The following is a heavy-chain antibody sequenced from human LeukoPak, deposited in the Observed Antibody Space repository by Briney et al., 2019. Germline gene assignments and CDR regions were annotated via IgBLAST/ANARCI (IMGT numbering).Heavy chain of an antibody. D-gene: IGHD2-8*01. V-gene: IGHV3-48*03. J-gene: IGHJ4*02. CDR1: GFTFSSYE. Sequence: PGGSLRLSCAASGFTFSSYEMNWVRQAPGKGLEWVSYISSSGSTIYYADSVKRRFTISRDNAKNSLYLQMNSLRAEATAVYYCAREVTGYCTNGVCYKGAFDYWGQGTLVTVSS. CDR2: ISSSGSTI. CDR3: AREVTGYCTNGVCYKGAFDY.